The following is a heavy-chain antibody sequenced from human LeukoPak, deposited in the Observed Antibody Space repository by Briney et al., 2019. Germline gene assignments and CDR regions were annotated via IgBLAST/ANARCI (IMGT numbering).Heavy chain of an antibody. CDR2: IYYSGST. CDR1: GGSISSSSYY. Sequence: SEALSLTCTVSGGSISSSSYYWGWIRQPPGRGLGWIGSIYYSGSTYYNPSLKSRVTISVDTSKNQFSLKLSSVTAADTAVYYCAEHPLAWFDPWGHGTLVTVSS. J-gene: IGHJ5*02. V-gene: IGHV4-39*01. CDR3: AEHPLAWFDP.